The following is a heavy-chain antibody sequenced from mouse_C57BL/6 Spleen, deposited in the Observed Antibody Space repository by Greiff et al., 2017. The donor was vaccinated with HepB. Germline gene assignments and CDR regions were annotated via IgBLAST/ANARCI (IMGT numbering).Heavy chain of an antibody. CDR1: GFTFSDYY. V-gene: IGHV5-16*01. CDR3: ARVITTVVAKGYYFDY. J-gene: IGHJ2*01. CDR2: INYDGSST. Sequence: EVMLVESEGGLVQPGRSMKLSCTASGFTFSDYYMAWVRQVPEKGLEWVATINYDGSSTYYLDSLKSRFIISRDNAKNILYLQMSSMKSEDTATYYCARVITTVVAKGYYFDYWGQGTTLTVSA. D-gene: IGHD1-1*01.